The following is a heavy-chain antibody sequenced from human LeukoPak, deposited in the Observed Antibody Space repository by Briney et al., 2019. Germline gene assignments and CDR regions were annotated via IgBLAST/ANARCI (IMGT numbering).Heavy chain of an antibody. CDR3: VREARGYHYTYFDY. Sequence: GGSLRLSCTASGLTLGGHDMHWVRQTTGDGLEWVAAVSAGHHAFYAVSVKGRFTVSREDAKNSLYLQMNSLRAGDTAVYYCVREARGYHYTYFDYWGQGSLVSVSS. D-gene: IGHD5-18*01. J-gene: IGHJ4*02. V-gene: IGHV3-13*01. CDR1: GLTLGGHD. CDR2: VSAGHHA.